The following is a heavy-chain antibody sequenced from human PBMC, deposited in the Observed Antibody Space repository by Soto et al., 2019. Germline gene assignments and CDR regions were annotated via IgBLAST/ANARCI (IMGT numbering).Heavy chain of an antibody. CDR3: AREFQYYESSDSYFEY. Sequence: SQTLSLTCAISVYSVSGNSAAWNWIIQSPSRGLEWLGRTYYRSKWYNDYAVSVKSRITVTPDTSKNQFSLHLNSVTPEDTAVYYCAREFQYYESSDSYFEYWGQGALVTVSS. CDR1: VYSVSGNSAA. V-gene: IGHV6-1*01. D-gene: IGHD3-16*01. J-gene: IGHJ4*02. CDR2: TYYRSKWYN.